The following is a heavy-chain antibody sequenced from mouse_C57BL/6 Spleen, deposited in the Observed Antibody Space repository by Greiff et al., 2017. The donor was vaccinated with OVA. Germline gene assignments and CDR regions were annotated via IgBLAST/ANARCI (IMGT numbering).Heavy chain of an antibody. J-gene: IGHJ2*01. CDR3: ARSANWDKDYFDY. CDR2: INPSSGYT. Sequence: QVQLKESGAELAKPGASVKLSCKASGYTFTSYWMHWVKQRPGQGLEWIGYINPSSGYTKYNQKFKDKATLTADKSSSTAYMQLSSLTYEDSAVYYCARSANWDKDYFDYWGQGTTLTVSS. D-gene: IGHD4-1*01. V-gene: IGHV1-7*01. CDR1: GYTFTSYW.